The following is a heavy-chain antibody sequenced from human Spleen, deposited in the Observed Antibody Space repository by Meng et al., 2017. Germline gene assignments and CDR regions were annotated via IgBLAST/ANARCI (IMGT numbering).Heavy chain of an antibody. V-gene: IGHV3-11*01. J-gene: IGHJ1*01. Sequence: GESLKISCAASGFTFSDYYMSWIRQAPRTGLEWISYISPITNTIYYADSVKGRFTVSRDNAKNSLYLQMDSLRPEDTALYYCVKDTTYDFGGNSYFQHWGQGTLVTVSS. CDR1: GFTFSDYY. CDR3: VKDTTYDFGGNSYFQH. CDR2: ISPITNTI. D-gene: IGHD4-23*01.